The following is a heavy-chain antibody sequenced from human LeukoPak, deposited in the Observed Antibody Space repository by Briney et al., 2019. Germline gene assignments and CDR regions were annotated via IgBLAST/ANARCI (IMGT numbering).Heavy chain of an antibody. CDR2: ISTYNGNT. V-gene: IGHV1-18*01. J-gene: IGHJ4*02. CDR3: ARGDTSGYYPPSDY. Sequence: ASVKVSCKASGYIFTTYGISWVRQAPGQGLEWVGWISTYNGNTKYAQKLQGRVTMTTDTSTSTAYMELRSLRSDDTAVYYCARGDTSGYYPPSDYWGQGTLVTVSS. CDR1: GYIFTTYG. D-gene: IGHD3-22*01.